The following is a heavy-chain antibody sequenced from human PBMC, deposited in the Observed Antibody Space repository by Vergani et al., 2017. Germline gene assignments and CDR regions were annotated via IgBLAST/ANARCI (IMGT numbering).Heavy chain of an antibody. Sequence: VQLVESGGGLVKPGGSLRLSCAASGFTFSSYSMNWVRQAPGKGLEWVSSISSSSSYIYYADSVKGRFTISRDNSKNTLYLQMNSLRAEDTAVYYCARSSGGSCYSEFSGYWGQGTLVTVSS. CDR3: ARSSGGSCYSEFSGY. J-gene: IGHJ4*02. D-gene: IGHD2-15*01. CDR2: ISSSSSYI. V-gene: IGHV3-21*01. CDR1: GFTFSSYS.